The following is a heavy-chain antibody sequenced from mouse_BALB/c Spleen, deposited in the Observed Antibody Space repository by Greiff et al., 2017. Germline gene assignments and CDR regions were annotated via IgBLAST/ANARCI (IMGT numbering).Heavy chain of an antibody. CDR2: INPSTGYT. Sequence: QVHVKQSGAELAKPGASVKMSCKASGYTFTSYWMHWVKQRPGQGLEWIGYINPSTGYTEYNQKFKDKATLTADKSSSTAYMQLSSLTSEDSAVYYCARRAYGNPFAYWGQGTLVTVSA. V-gene: IGHV1-7*01. D-gene: IGHD2-10*02. J-gene: IGHJ3*01. CDR3: ARRAYGNPFAY. CDR1: GYTFTSYW.